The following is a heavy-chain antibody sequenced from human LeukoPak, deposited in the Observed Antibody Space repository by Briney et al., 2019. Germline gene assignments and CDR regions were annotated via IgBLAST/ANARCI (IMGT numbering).Heavy chain of an antibody. CDR3: ARGNLIVGASA. CDR1: GGSISSGGYY. J-gene: IGHJ4*02. Sequence: PSETLSLTCTVSGGSISSGGYYWSWIRQHPGKGLEWIGYIYYSGSTNYNPSLKSRVTISVDTSKNQFSLKLSSVTAADTAVYYCARGNLIVGASAWGQGTLVTVSS. D-gene: IGHD1-26*01. CDR2: IYYSGST. V-gene: IGHV4-61*08.